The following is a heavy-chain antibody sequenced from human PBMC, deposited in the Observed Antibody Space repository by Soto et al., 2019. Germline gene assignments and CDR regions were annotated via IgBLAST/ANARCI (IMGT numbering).Heavy chain of an antibody. J-gene: IGHJ3*02. CDR2: ISGSVGST. CDR3: AKAGYQYRSSWYGRDAFDI. CDR1: GFTFSSYA. D-gene: IGHD6-13*01. Sequence: GGSLRLSCAASGFTFSSYAMSWVRQAPGKGLEWVSAISGSVGSTYYADSVKGRFTISRDNSKNMLSLQMNSLRAEDTAVYYCAKAGYQYRSSWYGRDAFDIWGQGTMVTVSS. V-gene: IGHV3-23*01.